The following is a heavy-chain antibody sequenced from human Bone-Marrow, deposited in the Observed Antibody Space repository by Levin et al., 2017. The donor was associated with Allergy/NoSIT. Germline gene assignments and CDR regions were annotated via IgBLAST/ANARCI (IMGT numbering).Heavy chain of an antibody. J-gene: IGHJ4*02. Sequence: GGSLRLSCAASGFTFSSYGMHWVRQAPGKGLEWVAVISYDGSNKYYADSVKGRFTISRDNSKNTLYLQMNSLRAEDTAVYYCAKNFRITIFGERWGQGTLVTVSA. D-gene: IGHD3-3*01. CDR3: AKNFRITIFGER. CDR1: GFTFSSYG. CDR2: ISYDGSNK. V-gene: IGHV3-30*18.